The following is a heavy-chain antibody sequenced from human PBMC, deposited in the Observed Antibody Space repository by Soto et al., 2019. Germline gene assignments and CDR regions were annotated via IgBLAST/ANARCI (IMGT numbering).Heavy chain of an antibody. Sequence: PSETLSLTCAFYCGSFSGYYWSWIRQPPGKGPEWIGEINHSGSTNYNPSLKSRVTISVDTSKNQFSLKLSSVTAADTAVYYCARGGRTTIFGVVIYYYGMDVWGQGTTVTVSS. CDR3: ARGGRTTIFGVVIYYYGMDV. V-gene: IGHV4-34*01. J-gene: IGHJ6*02. CDR1: CGSFSGYY. CDR2: INHSGST. D-gene: IGHD3-3*01.